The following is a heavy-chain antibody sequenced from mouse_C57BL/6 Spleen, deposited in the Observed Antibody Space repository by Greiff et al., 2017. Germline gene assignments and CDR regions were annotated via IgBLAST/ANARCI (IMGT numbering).Heavy chain of an antibody. CDR3: ARGFYYGSSRYFDV. D-gene: IGHD1-1*01. J-gene: IGHJ1*03. Sequence: EVQLVESEGGLVQPGSSMKLSCTASGFTFSDYYMPWVRQVPEKGLEWVANINYDGSSTYYLDSLKSRFIISRDNAKNILYLQRSSLKSEDTATYYGARGFYYGSSRYFDVWGTGTTVTVSS. CDR2: INYDGSST. V-gene: IGHV5-16*01. CDR1: GFTFSDYY.